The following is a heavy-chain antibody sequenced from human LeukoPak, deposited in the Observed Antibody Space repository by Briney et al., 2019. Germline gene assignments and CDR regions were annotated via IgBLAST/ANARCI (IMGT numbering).Heavy chain of an antibody. V-gene: IGHV3-9*03. CDR2: ISWNSGSI. Sequence: GGSLRLSCAASGFTFDDYAMHWVRQAPGKGLEWVSGISWNSGSIGYADSVKGRFTISRDNAKNSLYLQMNSLRAEDMALYYCAKGGSSSWYYFDYWGQGTLVTVSS. CDR3: AKGGSSSWYYFDY. CDR1: GFTFDDYA. J-gene: IGHJ4*02. D-gene: IGHD6-13*01.